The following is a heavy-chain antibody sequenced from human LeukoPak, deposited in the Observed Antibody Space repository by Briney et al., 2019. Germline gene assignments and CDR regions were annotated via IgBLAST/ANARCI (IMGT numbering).Heavy chain of an antibody. V-gene: IGHV3-30-3*01. CDR3: ARGKRSSGGSCYSY. CDR1: GFTFSSYA. D-gene: IGHD2-15*01. J-gene: IGHJ4*02. Sequence: GRSLRLSCAASGFTFSSYAMHWVHQAPGKGLEWVAVISYDGSNKYYADSVKGRFTISRDNSKNTLYLQMNSLRSEDMAVYYCARGKRSSGGSCYSYWGQGTLVTVSS. CDR2: ISYDGSNK.